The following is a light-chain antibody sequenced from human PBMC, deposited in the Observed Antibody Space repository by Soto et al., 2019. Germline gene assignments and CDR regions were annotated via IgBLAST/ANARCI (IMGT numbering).Light chain of an antibody. CDR2: EVS. J-gene: IGLJ1*01. CDR1: ISDVGGYNY. V-gene: IGLV2-14*01. Sequence: QSVLTQPASVSGSPGQSITISCTGTISDVGGYNYVSWYQQHPGKAPKLMIYEVSNRPSGVSNRFSGSKSGNTASLTISGLQAEDEADYYCSSYTSSSPLVFGTGTKATVL. CDR3: SSYTSSSPLV.